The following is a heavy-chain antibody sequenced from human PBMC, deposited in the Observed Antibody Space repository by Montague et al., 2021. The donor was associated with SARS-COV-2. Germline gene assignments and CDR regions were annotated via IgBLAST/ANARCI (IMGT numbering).Heavy chain of an antibody. J-gene: IGHJ3*02. V-gene: IGHV4-59*01. Sequence: SETRSLTCTVSGGSISSYYWSWIRQPPGKGLEWIGYIYYSGSTNYNPSLKSRVTISVDTSKNQFSLKLSSVTAADTAVYYCAREVRYYYDSSGPGAFDIWGQGTMVTVS. CDR3: AREVRYYYDSSGPGAFDI. CDR1: GGSISSYY. CDR2: IYYSGST. D-gene: IGHD3-22*01.